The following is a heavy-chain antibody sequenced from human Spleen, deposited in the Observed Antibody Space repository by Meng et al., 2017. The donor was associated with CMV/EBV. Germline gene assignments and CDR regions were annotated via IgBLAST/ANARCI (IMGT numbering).Heavy chain of an antibody. CDR3: TKNGAARHLISYYYGMDV. CDR1: EFTLSPFS. J-gene: IGHJ6*02. D-gene: IGHD6-6*01. CDR2: ISSSSSYI. V-gene: IGHV3-21*01. Sequence: GESLKISCVASEFTLSPFSMNWVRQAPGKGLEWVSSISSSSSYIHYADSVRGRFTISRDNSKNTLYLQMNSLRAEDTAVYYCTKNGAARHLISYYYGMDVWGQGTTVTVSS.